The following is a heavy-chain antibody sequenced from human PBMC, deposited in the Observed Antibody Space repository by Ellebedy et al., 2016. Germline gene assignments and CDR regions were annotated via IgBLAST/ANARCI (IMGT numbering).Heavy chain of an antibody. V-gene: IGHV4-59*01. D-gene: IGHD3-22*01. J-gene: IGHJ3*02. CDR1: GGSISSYY. CDR2: IYYSGST. Sequence: SETLSLTCTVSGGSISSYYWSWIRQPPGKGLEWIGYIYYSGSTNYNPSLKSRVTISVDTSKNQFSLKLSSVTAADTAVYYCAREKLGYYYDSSGYRAFDIWGQGTMVTVSS. CDR3: AREKLGYYYDSSGYRAFDI.